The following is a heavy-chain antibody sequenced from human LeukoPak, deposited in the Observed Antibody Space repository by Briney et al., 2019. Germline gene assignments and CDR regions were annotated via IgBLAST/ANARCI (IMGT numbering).Heavy chain of an antibody. J-gene: IGHJ5*02. D-gene: IGHD2-2*01. Sequence: GASVKVFCKASGYTFTGYYMNWVRPAPGQGLEWMGWINPNSVGTNYAQKFQGRVTMTRDTSISTAYMELSRLRSDDTAVYYCPREGHCSSTSCYDVNWFDPWGQGTLVTVSS. V-gene: IGHV1-2*02. CDR3: PREGHCSSTSCYDVNWFDP. CDR1: GYTFTGYY. CDR2: INPNSVGT.